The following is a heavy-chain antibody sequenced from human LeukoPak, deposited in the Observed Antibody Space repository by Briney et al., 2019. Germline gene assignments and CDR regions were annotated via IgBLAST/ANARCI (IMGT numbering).Heavy chain of an antibody. CDR1: GFTFSSYN. D-gene: IGHD3-22*01. CDR3: ATDSSGYRSFDY. CDR2: ISSSSRTI. Sequence: GSLRLSCAASGFTFSSYNMNWVRQAPGKGLEWVSYISSSSRTIYYADSVKGRFTISRDNAKNSLYLQMNSLRAEDTAVYYCATDSSGYRSFDYWGQGTLVTVSS. V-gene: IGHV3-48*01. J-gene: IGHJ4*02.